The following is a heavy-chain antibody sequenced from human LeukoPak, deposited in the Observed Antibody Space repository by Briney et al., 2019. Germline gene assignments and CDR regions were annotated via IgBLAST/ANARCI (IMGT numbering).Heavy chain of an antibody. J-gene: IGHJ4*02. D-gene: IGHD6-6*01. CDR3: ARDSKSSSSLFTFDY. CDR2: IYYSGST. Sequence: PSETLSLTCTVSGGSISSYYWSWIRQPPGKGLEWIGYIYYSGSTNYNPSLKSRVTISVDTSKNQFPLKLSSVTAADTAVYYCARDSKSSSSLFTFDYWGQGTLVTVSS. CDR1: GGSISSYY. V-gene: IGHV4-59*01.